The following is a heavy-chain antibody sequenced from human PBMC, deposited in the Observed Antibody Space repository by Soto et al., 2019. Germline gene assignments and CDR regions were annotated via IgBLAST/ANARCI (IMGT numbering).Heavy chain of an antibody. Sequence: EVQLVESGGGLVKPGGSLRLSCAASGFTFSSYSMNWVRQAPGKGLEWVSSISSSSSYIYYADSVKGRFTISRDNAKNSLYLQMNSLRAEDTAVYYCARYRPSNIHLDYWGQGTLVTVSS. V-gene: IGHV3-21*01. J-gene: IGHJ4*02. CDR3: ARYRPSNIHLDY. CDR2: ISSSSSYI. D-gene: IGHD3-16*02. CDR1: GFTFSSYS.